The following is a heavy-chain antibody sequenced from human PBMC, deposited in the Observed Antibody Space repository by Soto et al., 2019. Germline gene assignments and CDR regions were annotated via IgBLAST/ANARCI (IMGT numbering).Heavy chain of an antibody. CDR2: IYSGGST. CDR1: GFTVSSNY. J-gene: IGHJ6*02. V-gene: IGHV3-53*01. Sequence: PGGSLRLSCAASGFTVSSNYMSWVRQAPGKGLEWVSVIYSGGSTYYADSVKGRFTISRDNSKNTLYLQMNSLRAEDTAVYYCGSRYSSSLYYNYYGMDVWGQETTVTVSS. CDR3: GSRYSSSLYYNYYGMDV. D-gene: IGHD6-13*01.